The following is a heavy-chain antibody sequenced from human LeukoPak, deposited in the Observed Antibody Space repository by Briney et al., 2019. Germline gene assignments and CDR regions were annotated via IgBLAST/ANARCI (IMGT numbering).Heavy chain of an antibody. CDR1: GYTFTGYY. CDR2: IIPIFGTA. CDR3: ARAKHITVIAVAGFDY. J-gene: IGHJ4*02. Sequence: SVKVSCKASGYTFTGYYIHWVRQAPGQGLEWMGGIIPIFGTANYAQKFQGRVTITADESTSTAYMELSSLRSEDTAVYYCARAKHITVIAVAGFDYWGQGTLVTVSS. D-gene: IGHD6-19*01. V-gene: IGHV1-69*13.